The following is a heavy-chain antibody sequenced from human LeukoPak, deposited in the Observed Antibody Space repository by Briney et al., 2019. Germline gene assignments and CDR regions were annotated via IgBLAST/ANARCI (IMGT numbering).Heavy chain of an antibody. J-gene: IGHJ6*02. Sequence: SVKVSCKASGGTFSTYAISWVRQASGQGLEWMGGIIPIFGTVNYAQKFQGRVTITADESTSTAYMELSSLRSEDTAVYYCARTVVYSSSSPYYYGMDVWGQGTTVTVSS. V-gene: IGHV1-69*13. CDR1: GGTFSTYA. CDR3: ARTVVYSSSSPYYYGMDV. D-gene: IGHD6-6*01. CDR2: IIPIFGTV.